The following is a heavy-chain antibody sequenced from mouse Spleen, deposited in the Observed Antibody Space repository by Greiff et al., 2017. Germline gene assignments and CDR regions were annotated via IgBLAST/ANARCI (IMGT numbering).Heavy chain of an antibody. CDR2: INSNGGST. D-gene: IGHD2-4*01. Sequence: EVKLMESGGGLVQPGGSLKLSCAASGFTFSSYGMSWVRQTPDKRLELVATINSNGGSTYYPDSVKGRFTISRDNAKNTLYLQMSSLKSEDTAMYYCARVITTLYWYFDVWGAGTTVTVSS. CDR1: GFTFSSYG. J-gene: IGHJ1*01. V-gene: IGHV5-6-3*01. CDR3: ARVITTLYWYFDV.